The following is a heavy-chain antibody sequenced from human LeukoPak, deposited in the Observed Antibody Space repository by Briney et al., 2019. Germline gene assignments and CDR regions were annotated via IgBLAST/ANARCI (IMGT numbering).Heavy chain of an antibody. CDR3: ARDRGTWNDDGFDY. D-gene: IGHD1-1*01. CDR2: MNPNSGNT. CDR1: GYTFTSYD. V-gene: IGHV1-8*03. J-gene: IGHJ4*02. Sequence: GASVKVSCKASGYTFTSYDINWVRQATGQGLEWMGWMNPNSGNTGYAQKFQGRVTITRNTSISTAYMELSSLRSEDTAVYYCARDRGTWNDDGFDYWGQGTLVTVSS.